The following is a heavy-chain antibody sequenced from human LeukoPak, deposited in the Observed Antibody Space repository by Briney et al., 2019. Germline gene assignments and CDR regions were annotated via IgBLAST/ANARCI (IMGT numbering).Heavy chain of an antibody. V-gene: IGHV5-51*01. CDR1: GYSFTSYW. CDR3: ARKYSSRRKEDWFDP. Sequence: GESLKISCKGSGYSFTSYWIGWVRQMAGKGLEWMGIIYPGDSDTRYSPSFEGQVTISADKSINTAYLQWSSLKASDTAMYYCARKYSSRRKEDWFDPWGQGTLVTVSS. J-gene: IGHJ5*02. CDR2: IYPGDSDT. D-gene: IGHD6-13*01.